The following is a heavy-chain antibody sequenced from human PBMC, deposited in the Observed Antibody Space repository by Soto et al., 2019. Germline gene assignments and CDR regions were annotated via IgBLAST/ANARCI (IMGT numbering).Heavy chain of an antibody. J-gene: IGHJ4*02. CDR3: ACNHRLCGGDCYHDY. D-gene: IGHD2-21*02. CDR1: GGTFSSYA. V-gene: IGHV1-69*05. CDR2: IIPIFGTA. Sequence: QVQLVQSGAEVKKPGSSVKVSCKASGGTFSSYAISWVRQAPGQGLEWMGGIIPIFGTANYAQKFQGRVTSTPGESTSPANMELSSLRSEDTAVYYWACNHRLCGGDCYHDYLGQGTLVTVSS.